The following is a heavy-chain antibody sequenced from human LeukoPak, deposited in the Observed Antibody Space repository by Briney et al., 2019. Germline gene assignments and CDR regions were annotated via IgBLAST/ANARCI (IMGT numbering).Heavy chain of an antibody. Sequence: SVKVSCXASGGTFSSYAISWVRQAPGQGLVWMGGIIPIFGTANYAQKFQGRVTITTDESTSTAYMELSSLRSEDTAVYYCARGRGSSGYHGSDYWGQGTLVTVSS. CDR3: ARGRGSSGYHGSDY. CDR1: GGTFSSYA. D-gene: IGHD3-22*01. CDR2: IIPIFGTA. V-gene: IGHV1-69*05. J-gene: IGHJ4*02.